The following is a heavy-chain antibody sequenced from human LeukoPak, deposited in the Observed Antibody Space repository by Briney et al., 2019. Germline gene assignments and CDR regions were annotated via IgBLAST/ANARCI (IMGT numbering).Heavy chain of an antibody. Sequence: SETLSLTCTVSGGSISSYYWSWIRQPAGKGLEWIGRIYTSGSTNYNPSLKSRVTMSVDTSKNQFSLKLSSVTAADTAVYYCARERLGYSPSTEDWFDPWGQGTLVTVSS. V-gene: IGHV4-4*07. CDR1: GGSISSYY. D-gene: IGHD5-12*01. J-gene: IGHJ5*02. CDR3: ARERLGYSPSTEDWFDP. CDR2: IYTSGST.